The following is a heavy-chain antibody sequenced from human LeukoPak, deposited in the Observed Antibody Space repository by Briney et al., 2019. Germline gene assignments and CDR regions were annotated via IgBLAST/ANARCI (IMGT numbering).Heavy chain of an antibody. CDR3: ARERRWFGELLSARDYYYYYMDV. V-gene: IGHV1-2*02. D-gene: IGHD3-10*01. CDR1: GYTFTGYY. CDR2: INPNSGVT. J-gene: IGHJ6*03. Sequence: ASVKVSCKASGYTFTGYYIHWVRQAPGQGLEWMGWINPNSGVTHYPQKFQGRVTMTRDTSIRTAYMEVSSLRSDDTAVYYCARERRWFGELLSARDYYYYYMDVWGKGTTVTISS.